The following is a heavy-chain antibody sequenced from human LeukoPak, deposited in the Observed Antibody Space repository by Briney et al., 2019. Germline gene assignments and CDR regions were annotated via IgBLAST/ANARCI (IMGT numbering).Heavy chain of an antibody. CDR3: ARGDYDILTGYSY. CDR2: MNPNSGNT. Sequence: ASVKVSCKASGYTFTSYYMHWVRQAPGQGLEWMGWMNPNSGNTKYSQKFQGRVTITRDTSASTAYMELSSLRSEDTAVYYCARGDYDILTGYSYWGQGTLVTVSS. V-gene: IGHV1-3*01. D-gene: IGHD3-9*01. J-gene: IGHJ4*02. CDR1: GYTFTSYY.